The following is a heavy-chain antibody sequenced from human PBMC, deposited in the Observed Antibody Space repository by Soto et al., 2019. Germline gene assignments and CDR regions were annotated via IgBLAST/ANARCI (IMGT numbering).Heavy chain of an antibody. CDR1: GFTFNRYA. CDR2: ISGSGDNT. D-gene: IGHD6-19*01. J-gene: IGHJ6*02. Sequence: GSLRLSCAASGFTFNRYAMSWVRQAPGKGLEWVSAISGSGDNTYYVDSVKSRFTISRDNSKNTVYLQINSLRAEDTAVYYCTKREAVAGNSFYYYGLDAWGQGTTVTVSS. CDR3: TKREAVAGNSFYYYGLDA. V-gene: IGHV3-23*01.